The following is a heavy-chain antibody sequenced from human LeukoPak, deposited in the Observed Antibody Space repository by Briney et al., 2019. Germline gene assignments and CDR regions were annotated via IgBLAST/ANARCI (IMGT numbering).Heavy chain of an antibody. D-gene: IGHD3-10*01. Sequence: PGGSLRLSCAASGFTFSSYDMHWVRQAPGKALEWVAVISYDGSNKDYADSVKGRSTISRDNSKNTLDLQMNSLRAEDTAVYYCAKDRGVWAFDIWGQGTMVTVSS. CDR2: ISYDGSNK. CDR1: GFTFSSYD. V-gene: IGHV3-30-3*01. J-gene: IGHJ3*02. CDR3: AKDRGVWAFDI.